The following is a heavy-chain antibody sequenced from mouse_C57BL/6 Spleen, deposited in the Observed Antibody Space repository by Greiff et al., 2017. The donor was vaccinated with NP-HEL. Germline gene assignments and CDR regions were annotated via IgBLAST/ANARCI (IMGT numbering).Heavy chain of an antibody. D-gene: IGHD2-14*01. CDR1: GFTFSSYG. CDR3: ARDEDRGGGLAY. J-gene: IGHJ3*01. V-gene: IGHV5-6*01. CDR2: ISSGGSYT. Sequence: EVMLVESGGDLVKPGGSLKLSCAASGFTFSSYGMSWVRQTPDKRLEWVATISSGGSYTYYPDSVKGRFTISRDNAKNTLYLQMSSLKSEDTAMYDCARDEDRGGGLAYWGQGTLVTVSA.